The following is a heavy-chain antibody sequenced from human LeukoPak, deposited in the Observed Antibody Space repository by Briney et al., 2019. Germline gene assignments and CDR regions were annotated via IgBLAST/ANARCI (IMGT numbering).Heavy chain of an antibody. CDR3: ANLPNPDY. V-gene: IGHV3-23*01. CDR1: GFAFSSYA. J-gene: IGHJ4*02. CDR2: ISGSGGST. Sequence: PGGSLRLPCAVSGFAFSSYAMSWVRQAPGKGLEWVSAISGSGGSTYYADSVKGRFTISRDNSKNTLYLQMNSLRAEDTAVYYCANLPNPDYWGQGTLVTVSS.